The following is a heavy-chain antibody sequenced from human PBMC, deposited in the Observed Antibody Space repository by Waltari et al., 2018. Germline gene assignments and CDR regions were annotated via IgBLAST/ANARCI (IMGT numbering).Heavy chain of an antibody. Sequence: QLQLQESGPGLVKPSQTLSLICIVSGGSLSSGDYRWSWVRGPAGKGLEWDGQIRTRGSNPTYHPSLKSRVTVSMDSARNQFSLNLGSVTAADTAVYYCAGGAVDFGDFQHWGQGTLVTVSS. J-gene: IGHJ1*01. CDR3: AGGAVDFGDFQH. V-gene: IGHV4-61*02. CDR1: GGSLSSGDYR. CDR2: IRTRGSNP. D-gene: IGHD3-10*01.